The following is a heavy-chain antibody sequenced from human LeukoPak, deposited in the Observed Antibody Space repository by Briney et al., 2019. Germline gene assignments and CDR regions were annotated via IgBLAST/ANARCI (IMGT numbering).Heavy chain of an antibody. CDR1: GYTFTGYY. D-gene: IGHD2-2*01. CDR2: INPSTGGP. CDR3: ARRKYCSSTSCSPGAFDI. J-gene: IGHJ3*02. Sequence: ASVKVSCKASGYTFTGYYIHWVRQAPGQGLEWMGRINPSTGGPNYAQKFQGRVTMTRDTSISTAYMELSSLRSDDTAVYYCARRKYCSSTSCSPGAFDIWGQGTMVTVSS. V-gene: IGHV1-2*02.